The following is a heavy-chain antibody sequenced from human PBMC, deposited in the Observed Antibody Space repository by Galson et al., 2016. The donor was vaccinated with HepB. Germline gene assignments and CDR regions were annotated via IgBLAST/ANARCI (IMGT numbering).Heavy chain of an antibody. CDR3: AGGGGYDWFDY. Sequence: SLRLSCAASGFTFSRFWMNWVRQAPGKGLEWVASIKEDGSKSFYADSVKGRFTISRDNVENSLSLQMNSLRAEDTAVYYCAGGGGYDWFDYWGQGTLVTVSS. J-gene: IGHJ4*02. CDR1: GFTFSRFW. D-gene: IGHD5-12*01. V-gene: IGHV3-7*03. CDR2: IKEDGSKS.